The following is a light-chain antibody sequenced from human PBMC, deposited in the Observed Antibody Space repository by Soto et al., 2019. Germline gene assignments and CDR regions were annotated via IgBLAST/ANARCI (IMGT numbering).Light chain of an antibody. Sequence: EVVLTQSPATLSLSPGERATLSCRASQNVNSYLAWYQQKPGQAPRLLIYDASNSAAGITARISGGGSGTDVTLTIISRLPEEVAILYCRQHQNYPPITFGQGTRLEIK. CDR3: RQHQNYPPIT. V-gene: IGKV3-11*01. CDR1: QNVNSY. CDR2: DAS. J-gene: IGKJ5*01.